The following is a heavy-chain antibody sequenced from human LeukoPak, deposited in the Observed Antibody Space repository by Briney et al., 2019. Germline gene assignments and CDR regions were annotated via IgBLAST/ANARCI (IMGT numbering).Heavy chain of an antibody. CDR3: ARDSISVGAHPFDY. Sequence: SETLSLTCTVSGGSISSSSYYWGWIRQPPGKGLEWIGSIYYSGSTYYNPSLKSRVTISVDTSKNQFSLKLSSVTVADTAVYYCARDSISVGAHPFDYWGQGTLVTVSS. D-gene: IGHD1-26*01. CDR1: GGSISSSSYY. J-gene: IGHJ4*02. CDR2: IYYSGST. V-gene: IGHV4-39*07.